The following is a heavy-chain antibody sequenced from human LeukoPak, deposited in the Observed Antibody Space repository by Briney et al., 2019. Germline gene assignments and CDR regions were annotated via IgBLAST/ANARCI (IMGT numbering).Heavy chain of an antibody. Sequence: GESLQISCKGSGYSFTSYWIGWVRQMPGKGLEWMGIIYPGDSDTRYSPSFQGQVTVSADKSISTAYLQWSSLKASDTAMYYCARQEVSSGYYSYYFDYWGQGTLVTVSS. D-gene: IGHD3-22*01. CDR2: IYPGDSDT. V-gene: IGHV5-51*01. CDR3: ARQEVSSGYYSYYFDY. J-gene: IGHJ4*02. CDR1: GYSFTSYW.